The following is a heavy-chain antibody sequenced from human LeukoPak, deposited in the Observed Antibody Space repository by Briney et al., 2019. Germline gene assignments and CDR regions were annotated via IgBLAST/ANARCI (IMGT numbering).Heavy chain of an antibody. CDR2: ISGSGGST. Sequence: GRSLRLSCAASGFTFDDYAMHWVRQAPGKGLEWVSGISGSGGSTYYADSVKGRFTISRDNSKNTLYLQMNTLRAEDSALYYCAKGIYSSGWSYFDYWGHGTLVTVSS. J-gene: IGHJ4*01. V-gene: IGHV3-23*01. CDR3: AKGIYSSGWSYFDY. CDR1: GFTFDDYA. D-gene: IGHD6-19*01.